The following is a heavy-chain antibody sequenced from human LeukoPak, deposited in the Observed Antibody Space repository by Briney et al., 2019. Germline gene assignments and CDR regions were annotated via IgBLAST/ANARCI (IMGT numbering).Heavy chain of an antibody. CDR2: IRSKANSYAT. D-gene: IGHD1-26*01. CDR3: TRQPTTEVDY. J-gene: IGHJ4*02. Sequence: AGGSLRLSWAASGFTFSGSAMHWVRQASGKGLEWVGRIRSKANSYATADAASVKGRFTISRDDSKNTAYPQMNSLNTEDTAVYYCTRQPTTEVDYWGQGTLVTVSS. V-gene: IGHV3-73*01. CDR1: GFTFSGSA.